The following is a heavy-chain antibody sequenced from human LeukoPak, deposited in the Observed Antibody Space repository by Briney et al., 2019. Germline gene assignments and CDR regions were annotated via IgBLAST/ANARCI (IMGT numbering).Heavy chain of an antibody. CDR3: ATDDYGDLGHYYGMDV. V-gene: IGHV1-24*01. CDR1: GYTLTELS. D-gene: IGHD4-17*01. J-gene: IGHJ6*02. CDR2: FDPEDGET. Sequence: RASVKVSCKVSGYTLTELSMHWVRQAPGKGLEWMGGFDPEDGETIYAQKFQGRVTMTEDTSTDTAYMELSSLRSEDTAVYYCATDDYGDLGHYYGMDVWGQGTTVTVSS.